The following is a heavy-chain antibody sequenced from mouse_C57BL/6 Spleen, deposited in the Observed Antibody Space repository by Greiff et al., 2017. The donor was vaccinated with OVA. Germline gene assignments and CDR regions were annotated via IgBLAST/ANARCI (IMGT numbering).Heavy chain of an antibody. Sequence: VKLVESGAELARPGASVKLSCKASGYTFTSYGISWVKQRTGQGLEWIGEIYPRSGNTYYNEKFKGKATLTADKSSSTAYMELRSLTSEDSAVYFCAREDLSYYFDYWGQGTTLTVSS. D-gene: IGHD6-2*01. V-gene: IGHV1-81*01. CDR3: AREDLSYYFDY. CDR2: IYPRSGNT. J-gene: IGHJ2*01. CDR1: GYTFTSYG.